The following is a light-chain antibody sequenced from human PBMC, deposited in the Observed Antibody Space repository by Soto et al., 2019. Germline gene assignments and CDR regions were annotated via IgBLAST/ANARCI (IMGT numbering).Light chain of an antibody. J-gene: IGKJ2*01. CDR2: GAS. CDR3: QQFGSSIPHT. V-gene: IGKV3-20*01. Sequence: EIVMTQSPGTLSLSPGERATISCRASQVIGSRYLAWYHQKSGQAPRLLIYGASSRATGIPDRFSGSGSGTDFTLTISRLEPEDFGVYYCQQFGSSIPHTFDQRTNLDIK. CDR1: QVIGSRY.